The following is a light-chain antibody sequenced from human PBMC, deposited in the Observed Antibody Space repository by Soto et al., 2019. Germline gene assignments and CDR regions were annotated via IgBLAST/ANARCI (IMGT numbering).Light chain of an antibody. CDR2: GAS. V-gene: IGKV3-15*01. CDR1: QSIGDT. CDR3: QQYDNWPWT. Sequence: EIVMTQSPATLSVSPGGRATLSCRASQSIGDTLAWYQQKPGQAPRLLIYGASSRVTGLAARFSGSGSGTEFTITISSLQSDDFAIYNCQQYDNWPWTFGQVTKVDIK. J-gene: IGKJ1*01.